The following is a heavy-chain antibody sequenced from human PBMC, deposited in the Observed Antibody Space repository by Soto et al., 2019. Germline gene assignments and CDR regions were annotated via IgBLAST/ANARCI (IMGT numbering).Heavy chain of an antibody. CDR1: GFTFSSYW. V-gene: IGHV3-7*03. J-gene: IGHJ4*02. Sequence: PGGSLRLSCAASGFTFSSYWMSWVRQAPGKGLEWVANIKQDGSEKYYVDYVKGRFTISRDNAKNSLFLQMNSLRAEDSGIYFCVRGNYEKSIDYWGQGTRVTVSS. D-gene: IGHD3-16*01. CDR2: IKQDGSEK. CDR3: VRGNYEKSIDY.